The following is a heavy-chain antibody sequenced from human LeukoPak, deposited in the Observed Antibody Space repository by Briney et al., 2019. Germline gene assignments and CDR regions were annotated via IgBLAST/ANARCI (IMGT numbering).Heavy chain of an antibody. V-gene: IGHV3-23*01. CDR1: GFTFSTYA. D-gene: IGHD3-22*01. Sequence: GGSLRLSCAASGFTFSTYAMSWVRQAPGKGLEWVSSISGSGGSTYYADSVKGRFTISRDKSKNTLYLQMNSLRAEDTAVYYCAKDPYGSSGYYPGGFDYWGQGTLVTVSS. CDR2: ISGSGGST. CDR3: AKDPYGSSGYYPGGFDY. J-gene: IGHJ4*02.